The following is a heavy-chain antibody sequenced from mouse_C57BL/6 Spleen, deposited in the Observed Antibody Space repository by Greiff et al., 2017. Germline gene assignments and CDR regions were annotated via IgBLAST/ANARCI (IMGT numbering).Heavy chain of an antibody. V-gene: IGHV1-18*01. CDR1: GYTFTDYN. J-gene: IGHJ2*01. CDR3: ARLDYDYALYYFDY. D-gene: IGHD2-4*01. CDR2: INPNNGGT. Sequence: VQLQQSGPELVKPGASVKIPCKASGYTFTDYNMDWVKQSHGKSLEWIGDINPNNGGTIYNQKFKGKATLTVDKSSSTAYMELRSLTSEDTAVYYCARLDYDYALYYFDYWGQGTTLTVSS.